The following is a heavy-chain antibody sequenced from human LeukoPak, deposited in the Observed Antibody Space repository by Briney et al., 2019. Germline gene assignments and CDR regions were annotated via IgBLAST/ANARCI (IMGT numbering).Heavy chain of an antibody. D-gene: IGHD4-17*01. CDR2: IYYSGNT. CDR1: GVSISSSNSY. V-gene: IGHV4-39*01. CDR3: AGLTTVTTPRDY. J-gene: IGHJ4*02. Sequence: SETLSLTCTVSGVSISSSNSYWGWIRQPPGKGLEWIGSIYYSGNTYYNASLKSRVTISVDTAKNQFSLKLTSVTAADTAVYYCAGLTTVTTPRDYWGQGTLVTVSS.